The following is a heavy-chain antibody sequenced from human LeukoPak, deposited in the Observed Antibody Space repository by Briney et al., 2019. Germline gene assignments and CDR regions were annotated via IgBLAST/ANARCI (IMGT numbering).Heavy chain of an antibody. CDR2: IYYSGST. D-gene: IGHD1-26*01. V-gene: IGHV4-31*03. CDR3: ARTSATHYFDY. Sequence: PSQTLSLTCTVSGGSISSGGYYWRWIRQHPGKGLEWIGYIYYSGSTYYNPSLKSRVTISVDTSKNQFSLKLSSVTAADTAVYYCARTSATHYFDYWGQGTLVTVSS. J-gene: IGHJ4*02. CDR1: GGSISSGGYY.